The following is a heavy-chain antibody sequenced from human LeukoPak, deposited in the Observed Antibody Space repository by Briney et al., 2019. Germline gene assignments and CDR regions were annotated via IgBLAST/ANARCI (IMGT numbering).Heavy chain of an antibody. D-gene: IGHD6-6*01. CDR2: IYYSGST. CDR3: ARRRKSIAAPSYYFDY. V-gene: IGHV4-59*12. CDR1: GGSISSYY. Sequence: SETLSLTCTVSGGSISSYYWSWIRQPPGKGLEWIGYIYYSGSTNYNPSLKSRVTISVDTSKNQFSLKLSSVTAADTAVYYCARRRKSIAAPSYYFDYWGQGTLVTVSS. J-gene: IGHJ4*02.